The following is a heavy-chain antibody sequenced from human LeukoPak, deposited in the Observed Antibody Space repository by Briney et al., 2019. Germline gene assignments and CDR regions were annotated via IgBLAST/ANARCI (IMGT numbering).Heavy chain of an antibody. V-gene: IGHV1-24*01. CDR3: ATHSNHYYYYYGMDV. D-gene: IGHD4-11*01. CDR2: FDPEDGET. J-gene: IGHJ6*02. CDR1: GYTLTELS. Sequence: ASVKVSCKVSGYTLTELSMHWVRQAPGKGLEWMGGFDPEDGETIYAQKFQGGVTMTEDTSTDTAYMELSSLRSEDTAVYYCATHSNHYYYYYGMDVWGQGTTVTVSS.